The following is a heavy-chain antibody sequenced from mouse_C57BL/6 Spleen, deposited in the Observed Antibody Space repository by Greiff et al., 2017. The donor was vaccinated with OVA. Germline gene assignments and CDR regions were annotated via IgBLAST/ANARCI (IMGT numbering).Heavy chain of an antibody. V-gene: IGHV1-59*01. Sequence: QVQLQQPGAELVRPGTSVKLSCKASGYTFTSYWMHWVKQRPGQGLEWIGVIDPSDSYTNYNQKFKGKATLTVDTSSSTAYMQLSSLTSEDSAVYDCARPYYSNYNYYAMDYWGQGTSVTVSS. J-gene: IGHJ4*01. D-gene: IGHD2-5*01. CDR1: GYTFTSYW. CDR3: ARPYYSNYNYYAMDY. CDR2: IDPSDSYT.